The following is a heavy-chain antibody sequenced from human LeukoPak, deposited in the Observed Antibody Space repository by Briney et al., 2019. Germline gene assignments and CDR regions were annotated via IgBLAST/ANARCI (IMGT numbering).Heavy chain of an antibody. Sequence: GGSLRLSCAASGFTFSSYSMNWVRQAPGKGLEWVGRIKSKTDGGTTDYAAPVKGRFTISRDDSKNTLYLQMNSLKTEDTAVYYCTTEWELLAFDIWGQGTMVTVSS. CDR2: IKSKTDGGTT. CDR3: TTEWELLAFDI. D-gene: IGHD1-26*01. J-gene: IGHJ3*02. V-gene: IGHV3-15*07. CDR1: GFTFSSYS.